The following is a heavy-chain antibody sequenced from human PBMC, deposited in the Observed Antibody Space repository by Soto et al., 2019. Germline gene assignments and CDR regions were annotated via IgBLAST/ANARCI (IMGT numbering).Heavy chain of an antibody. CDR2: IWYDGSNK. Sequence: GGSLRLSCAASGFTFSSYGMHWVRQAPGKGLEWVAVIWYDGSNKYYADSVKGRFTISRDNSKNTLYLQMNSLRAEDTAVYYCARESSVGDTYCFDYWGQGTLVTVSS. D-gene: IGHD1-26*01. CDR3: ARESSVGDTYCFDY. J-gene: IGHJ4*02. CDR1: GFTFSSYG. V-gene: IGHV3-33*01.